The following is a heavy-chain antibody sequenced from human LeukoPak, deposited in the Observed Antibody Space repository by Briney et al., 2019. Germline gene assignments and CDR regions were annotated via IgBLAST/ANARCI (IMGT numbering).Heavy chain of an antibody. CDR2: IIPILGIA. CDR3: ARRDTTVVKGSTLEY. CDR1: GGTFSSYA. J-gene: IGHJ4*02. Sequence: SVKVSCKASGGTFSSYAISWVRQAPGQGLEWMGRIIPILGIANYAQKFQGRVTITADKSMSTAYMELSSLRSEDTAVYYCARRDTTVVKGSTLEYWGQGTLVTVSS. D-gene: IGHD4-23*01. V-gene: IGHV1-69*04.